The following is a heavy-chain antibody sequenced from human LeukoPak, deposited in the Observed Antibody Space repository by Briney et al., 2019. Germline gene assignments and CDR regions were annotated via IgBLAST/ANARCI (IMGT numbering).Heavy chain of an antibody. CDR3: ARGPSTYYYGSGSYSIGYFQH. V-gene: IGHV4-34*01. CDR1: GGSFSGYY. J-gene: IGHJ1*01. Sequence: SETLSLTCAVYGGSFSGYYWSWIRQPPGKGLEWIGEINHSGSTNYNPSLKSRVTIPVDTSKNQFSLKLSSVTAADTAVYYCARGPSTYYYGSGSYSIGYFQHWGQGTLVTVSS. CDR2: INHSGST. D-gene: IGHD3-10*01.